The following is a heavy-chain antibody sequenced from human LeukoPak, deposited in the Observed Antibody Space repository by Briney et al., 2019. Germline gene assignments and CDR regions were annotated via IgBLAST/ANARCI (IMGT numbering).Heavy chain of an antibody. CDR3: AKGGGTVVVPAAFPFDY. CDR1: GFTFSSYG. J-gene: IGHJ4*02. V-gene: IGHV3-30*02. D-gene: IGHD2-2*01. Sequence: GGSLRLSCAASGFTFSSYGMHWVRQAPGKGLEWVAFIRYDGSNKYYADSVKGRFTISRDNSKNTLYLQMNSLRAEDTAVYYCAKGGGTVVVPAAFPFDYWGQGTLVTVSS. CDR2: IRYDGSNK.